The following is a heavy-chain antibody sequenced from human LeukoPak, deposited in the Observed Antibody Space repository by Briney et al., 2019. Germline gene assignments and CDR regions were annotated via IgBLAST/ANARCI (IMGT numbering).Heavy chain of an antibody. CDR2: ISYDGSNK. V-gene: IGHV3-30*04. CDR3: ARDSLTSIAVAANFDY. Sequence: GGSLRLSCAAPGFTFSSYAMHWVRQAPGKGLEWVAVISYDGSNKYYADSVKGRFTISRDNSKNTLYLQMNSLRAEDTAVYYCARDSLTSIAVAANFDYWGQGTLVTVSS. J-gene: IGHJ4*02. D-gene: IGHD6-19*01. CDR1: GFTFSSYA.